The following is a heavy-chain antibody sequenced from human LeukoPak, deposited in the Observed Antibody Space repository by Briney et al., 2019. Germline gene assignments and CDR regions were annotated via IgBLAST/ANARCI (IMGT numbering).Heavy chain of an antibody. J-gene: IGHJ4*02. CDR1: GFTFSSYG. Sequence: GGSLRLSCAASGFTFSSYGMHWVRQAPGKGLERVAVIWYDGSNKYYADSVKGRFTISRDNSKNTLYLQMNSLRAEDTAVYYCARDSTYYDFWSGYFRNVPPHYYFDYWGQGTLVTVSS. V-gene: IGHV3-33*01. CDR2: IWYDGSNK. D-gene: IGHD3-3*01. CDR3: ARDSTYYDFWSGYFRNVPPHYYFDY.